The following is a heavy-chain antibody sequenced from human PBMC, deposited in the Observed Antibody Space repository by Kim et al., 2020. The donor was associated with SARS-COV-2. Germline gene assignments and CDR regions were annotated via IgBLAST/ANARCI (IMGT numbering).Heavy chain of an antibody. V-gene: IGHV3-64*02. Sequence: GGSLRLSCAASGFIFSTYAMHWVRQAPGKGPEYVSAISSNGADTYYADSVNGRFTISRDNSKNTLFLQMGSLRAEDMAVYYCVREGRHCSGTACYLFDYWGQGTLVTVSS. J-gene: IGHJ4*02. CDR2: ISSNGADT. D-gene: IGHD2-2*01. CDR3: VREGRHCSGTACYLFDY. CDR1: GFIFSTYA.